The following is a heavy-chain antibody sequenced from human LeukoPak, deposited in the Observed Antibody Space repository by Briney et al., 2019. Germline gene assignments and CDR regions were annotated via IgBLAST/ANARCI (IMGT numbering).Heavy chain of an antibody. CDR2: ISISSNYI. CDR1: GFTFSRYS. V-gene: IGHV3-21*01. CDR3: ARGSRFGVVERDAFDI. Sequence: GSLRLSCAASGFTFSRYSMNWVRQAPGKGLEWVSSISISSNYIYYTGSLKGRFTISRDNAKNSLYLQMNSLRAEDTAVYYCARGSRFGVVERDAFDIWGQGTMVTVSS. D-gene: IGHD3-3*01. J-gene: IGHJ3*02.